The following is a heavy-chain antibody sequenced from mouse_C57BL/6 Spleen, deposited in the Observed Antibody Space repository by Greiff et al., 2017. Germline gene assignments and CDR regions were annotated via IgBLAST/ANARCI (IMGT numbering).Heavy chain of an antibody. CDR1: GFNIKDYY. Sequence: EVQLQESGAELVKPGASVKLSCTASGFNIKDYYMHWVKQRTEQGLEWIGRIDPEDGETKYAPKFPGKATITADTSSNTAYLQLSSLTSEDTAVYYCARRDGNYYFDYWGQGTTLTVSS. CDR3: ARRDGNYYFDY. CDR2: IDPEDGET. J-gene: IGHJ2*01. D-gene: IGHD2-1*01. V-gene: IGHV14-2*01.